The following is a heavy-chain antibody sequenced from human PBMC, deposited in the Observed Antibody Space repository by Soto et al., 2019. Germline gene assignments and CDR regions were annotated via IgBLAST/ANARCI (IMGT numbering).Heavy chain of an antibody. Sequence: SETLSLTCSVSGDSFGISSYFWAWIRQPPGKGLEWIGSLYYNGNTFYNKSLKSRVTISGDTSMKHLSLRMSSVTVTDTAVYFCARGLSYGYFLSLWGQGKLVTVSS. D-gene: IGHD4-17*01. V-gene: IGHV4-39*02. CDR3: ARGLSYGYFLSL. CDR1: GDSFGISSYF. J-gene: IGHJ4*01. CDR2: LYYNGNT.